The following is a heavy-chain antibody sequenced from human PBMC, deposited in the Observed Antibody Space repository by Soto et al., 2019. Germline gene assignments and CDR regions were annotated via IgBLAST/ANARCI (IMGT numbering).Heavy chain of an antibody. V-gene: IGHV3-33*01. CDR2: ILNDGSNR. CDR1: EFTFSNYG. J-gene: IGHJ6*02. D-gene: IGHD2-8*01. Sequence: QVQLVESGGGVVQPGRSLRLSCAASEFTFSNYGMHWVRQAPGKGLEWGAVILNDGSNRYHADSVKNGFTISRDNSKNTLYLQMNSLRAEDTDVYYCARDDEYAGNGMDVWGQGTTVTVS. CDR3: ARDDEYAGNGMDV.